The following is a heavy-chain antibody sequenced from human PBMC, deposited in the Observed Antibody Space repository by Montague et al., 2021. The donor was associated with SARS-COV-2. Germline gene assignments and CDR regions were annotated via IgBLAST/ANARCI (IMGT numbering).Heavy chain of an antibody. CDR2: MHFTGKT. Sequence: SETLSLTCSVSGDSITNRYWSWIRQPAGKGLEWIGRMHFTGKTNFSPFFSSRLTMSADASKNQFSLKLTSVTAADTAIYFCARDRFDFGAGRQGTIDFWGQGTLVTVSS. J-gene: IGHJ4*02. CDR1: GDSITNRY. D-gene: IGHD3-10*01. V-gene: IGHV4-4*07. CDR3: ARDRFDFGAGRQGTIDF.